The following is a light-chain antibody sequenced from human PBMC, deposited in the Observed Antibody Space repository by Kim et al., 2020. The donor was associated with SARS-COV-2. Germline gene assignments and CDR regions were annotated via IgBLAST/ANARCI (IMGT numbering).Light chain of an antibody. Sequence: SPGDRATLSCRASQTVTSNLAWYQQRPGQAPRLLIFGASTRATGVPARFTGSGSGTEFTLTISSLQSEDFAVYYCQQYKNWPLTFGGGTKVDIK. CDR3: QQYKNWPLT. CDR2: GAS. CDR1: QTVTSN. V-gene: IGKV3D-15*01. J-gene: IGKJ4*01.